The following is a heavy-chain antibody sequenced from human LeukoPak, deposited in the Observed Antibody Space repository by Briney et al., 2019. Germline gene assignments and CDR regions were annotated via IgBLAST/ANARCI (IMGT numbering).Heavy chain of an antibody. Sequence: SLRLSCAASGFTFDDYAMHWVRQAPGKGLEWVSGIRWNSGSIGYADSVKGRFTISRDNAKNSLYLQMSSLRAEDTALYYCAAIDYWGQGTLVTVSS. CDR3: AAIDY. CDR2: IRWNSGSI. J-gene: IGHJ4*02. V-gene: IGHV3-9*01. CDR1: GFTFDDYA.